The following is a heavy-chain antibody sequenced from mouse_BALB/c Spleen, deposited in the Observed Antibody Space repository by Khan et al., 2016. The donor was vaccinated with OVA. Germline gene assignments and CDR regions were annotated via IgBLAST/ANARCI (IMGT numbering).Heavy chain of an antibody. CDR1: GYTFTSYT. D-gene: IGHD2-14*01. J-gene: IGHJ3*01. V-gene: IGHV1-4*01. Sequence: VQLQESGAELARPGASVKMSCKASGYTFTSYTIHWIKKRPGKGLEWIGYINPSNGYTNYNQKFKDKATLTTDKSSTTAYLQLSSLTSDDSAVYICVRDGAYHRNDGWFAYWGQGTLVTVSA. CDR3: VRDGAYHRNDGWFAY. CDR2: INPSNGYT.